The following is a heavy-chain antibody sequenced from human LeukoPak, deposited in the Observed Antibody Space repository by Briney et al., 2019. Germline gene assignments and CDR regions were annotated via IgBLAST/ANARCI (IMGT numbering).Heavy chain of an antibody. D-gene: IGHD3-10*01. CDR1: GGSISSYY. Sequence: KPSETLSLTCTVSGGSISSYYWSWIRQPPGKGLEWIGEINHSGSTNYNPSLKSRVTISVDTSKNQFSLKLSSVTAADTAVYYCARVDGSGSFHYYYYYGMDVWGKGTTVTVSS. CDR3: ARVDGSGSFHYYYYYGMDV. J-gene: IGHJ6*04. CDR2: INHSGST. V-gene: IGHV4-34*01.